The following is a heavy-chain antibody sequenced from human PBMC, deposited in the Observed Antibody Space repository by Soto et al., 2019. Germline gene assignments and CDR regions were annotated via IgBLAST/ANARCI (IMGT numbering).Heavy chain of an antibody. J-gene: IGHJ4*02. Sequence: SETLSLTCTVSGGSISSSSYYWSWIRQPPGKGLEWIGYIYYSGSTNYNPSLKSRVTISVDTSKNQFSLKLSSVTAADTAVYYCARSTYYYGSGKDYLDYWGQGTLVTVSS. CDR2: IYYSGST. V-gene: IGHV4-61*05. CDR1: GGSISSSSYY. D-gene: IGHD3-10*01. CDR3: ARSTYYYGSGKDYLDY.